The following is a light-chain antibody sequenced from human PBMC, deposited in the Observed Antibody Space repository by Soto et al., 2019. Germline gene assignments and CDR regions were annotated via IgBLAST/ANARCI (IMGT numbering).Light chain of an antibody. V-gene: IGKV1-6*01. Sequence: AIQMTQSPSSLSASVGDRVTITCRASQGIRNDLGWYQQKPGKAPELLIYAASSLQSGVPSRISGRGSGTDFTLTISGLQPEDFAPYYCLQDYSYPRTFGQGTKVEI. CDR1: QGIRND. CDR2: AAS. CDR3: LQDYSYPRT. J-gene: IGKJ1*01.